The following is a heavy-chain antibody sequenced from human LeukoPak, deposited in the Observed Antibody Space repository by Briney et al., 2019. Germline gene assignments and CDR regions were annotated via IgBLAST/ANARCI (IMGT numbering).Heavy chain of an antibody. D-gene: IGHD3-3*01. CDR2: INHSGST. CDR1: GGSFSGYY. V-gene: IGHV4-34*01. J-gene: IGHJ4*02. Sequence: KPSETLSLTCAVYGGSFSGYYWSWIRQPPGKGLEWIGEINHSGSTNYNPSLKSRVTISVDTSKNQFSLKLSSVTAADTAVYYCARGVLTIFGVVTKFDYWGQGTLVTASS. CDR3: ARGVLTIFGVVTKFDY.